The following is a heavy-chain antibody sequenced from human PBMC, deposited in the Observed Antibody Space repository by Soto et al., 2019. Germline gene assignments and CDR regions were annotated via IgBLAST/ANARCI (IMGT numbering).Heavy chain of an antibody. V-gene: IGHV4-59*08. CDR3: ARNYPTGSGSLYYYYYYMDV. CDR1: GGSISSYY. Sequence: SETLSLTCTVSGGSISSYYWSWIRQPPGKGLEWIGYIYYSGSTNYNPSLKSRVTISVDTSKNQFSLKLSSVTAADTAVYYCARNYPTGSGSLYYYYYYMDVWGKGTTVTVSS. D-gene: IGHD3-10*01. CDR2: IYYSGST. J-gene: IGHJ6*03.